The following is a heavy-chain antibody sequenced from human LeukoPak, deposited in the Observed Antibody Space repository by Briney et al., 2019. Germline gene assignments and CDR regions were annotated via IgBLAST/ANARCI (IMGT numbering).Heavy chain of an antibody. Sequence: ASVTVSCKVSGYTFTGYYMYWVRQAPGQGLEWMGWINPNSGGTNYAQKFQGRVTMTRDTSISTAYMELSRLRSDDTAVYYCARDRYSSGKIPYFDYWGQGTLVTVSS. CDR2: INPNSGGT. D-gene: IGHD6-19*01. CDR1: GYTFTGYY. V-gene: IGHV1-2*02. J-gene: IGHJ4*02. CDR3: ARDRYSSGKIPYFDY.